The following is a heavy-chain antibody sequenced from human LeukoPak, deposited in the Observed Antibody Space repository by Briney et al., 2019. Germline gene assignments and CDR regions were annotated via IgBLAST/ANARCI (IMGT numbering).Heavy chain of an antibody. V-gene: IGHV3-7*01. CDR2: IKEDGGEK. J-gene: IGHJ4*02. CDR1: GFTFSSYW. Sequence: GGSLRLSCAASGFTFSSYWMSWVRQAPGKGLEWVANIKEDGGEKYSVDSVKGRFTISRDNAMNSLYLEMNSLRAEDTALYYCARAHKFDWLLYRSIAFDYWGQGTLVTVSS. CDR3: ARAHKFDWLLYRSIAFDY. D-gene: IGHD3-9*01.